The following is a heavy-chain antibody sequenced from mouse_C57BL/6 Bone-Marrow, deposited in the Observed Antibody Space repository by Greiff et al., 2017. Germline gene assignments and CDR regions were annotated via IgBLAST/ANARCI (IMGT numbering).Heavy chain of an antibody. V-gene: IGHV1-81*01. CDR3: ARPITTVVATPFAY. Sequence: IQLQQSGAELARPGASVKLSCKASGYTFTSYGISRVKPRTGPGLEWIGEIYPRSGNTYHNEKFKGKATLTADKSSSTAYVELRSPTSEDSAVYFCARPITTVVATPFAYWGQGTLVTVSA. CDR1: GYTFTSYG. D-gene: IGHD1-1*01. CDR2: IYPRSGNT. J-gene: IGHJ3*01.